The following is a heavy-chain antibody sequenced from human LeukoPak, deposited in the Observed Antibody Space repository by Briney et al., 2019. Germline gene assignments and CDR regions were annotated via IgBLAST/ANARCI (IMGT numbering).Heavy chain of an antibody. Sequence: ASVKVSCKASGYTFTGYYMHWVRQAPGQGLEWMGWINPNSGGTNYAQKFQGRVTMTRDTSISTAYMELSRLRSDDTAVYYCARHTKLRYFDWLFIDYRGQGTLVTVSS. CDR2: INPNSGGT. D-gene: IGHD3-9*01. CDR1: GYTFTGYY. V-gene: IGHV1-2*02. CDR3: ARHTKLRYFDWLFIDY. J-gene: IGHJ4*02.